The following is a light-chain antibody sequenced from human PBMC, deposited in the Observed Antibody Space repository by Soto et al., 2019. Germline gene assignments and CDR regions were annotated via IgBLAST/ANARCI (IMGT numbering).Light chain of an antibody. J-gene: IGKJ2*01. CDR2: AAS. Sequence: DIQMTQSPSSLSASVGDRVTIACRASQSIITYLNWYQQKPGRAPKLLIYAASTLQSWVPSRFSGSGYGSDFTLTISSLQPEDFATYSCQQSYSTPRTFGQGTKLEFK. CDR1: QSIITY. CDR3: QQSYSTPRT. V-gene: IGKV1-39*01.